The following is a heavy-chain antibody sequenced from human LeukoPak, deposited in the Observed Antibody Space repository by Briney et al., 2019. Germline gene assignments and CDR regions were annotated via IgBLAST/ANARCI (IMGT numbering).Heavy chain of an antibody. CDR3: ARDIWRARGLYCSGGSCQDDAFDI. D-gene: IGHD2-15*01. J-gene: IGHJ3*02. Sequence: ASVKVSCKASGYTFTSYGISWVRQAPGQGLEWMGRISAYNGNTNYAQKLQGRVTMTTDTSTSTAYMELRSLRSDDTAVYYCARDIWRARGLYCSGGSCQDDAFDIWGQGTMVTVSS. CDR2: ISAYNGNT. CDR1: GYTFTSYG. V-gene: IGHV1-18*01.